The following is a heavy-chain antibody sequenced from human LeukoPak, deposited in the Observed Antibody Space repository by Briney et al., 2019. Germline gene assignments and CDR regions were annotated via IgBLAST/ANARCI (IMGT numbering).Heavy chain of an antibody. CDR2: IYYSGST. V-gene: IGHV4-59*01. CDR1: GGSISSYY. J-gene: IGHJ4*02. CDR3: ARGRIVGATRGDY. Sequence: PSETLSLTCTVSGGSISSYYWSRIRQPPGKGLEWIGYIYYSGSTNYNPSLKSRVTISVDTSKNQFSLKLSSVTAADTAVYYCARGRIVGATRGDYWGQGTLVTVSS. D-gene: IGHD1-26*01.